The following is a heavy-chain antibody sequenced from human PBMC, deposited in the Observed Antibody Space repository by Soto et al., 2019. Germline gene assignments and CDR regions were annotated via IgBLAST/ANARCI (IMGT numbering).Heavy chain of an antibody. J-gene: IGHJ5*02. D-gene: IGHD2-2*01. CDR3: ARELWVPAAIRSYWFDP. Sequence: EVQLVETGGGLIQPGGSLRLSCAASGFTVSSNYMSWVRQAPGKGLEWVSVIYSGGSTYYADSVKGRFTISRDNSKNTLYLQMNSLRAEDTAVYYCARELWVPAAIRSYWFDPCGQGTLVTVSS. CDR1: GFTVSSNY. V-gene: IGHV3-53*02. CDR2: IYSGGST.